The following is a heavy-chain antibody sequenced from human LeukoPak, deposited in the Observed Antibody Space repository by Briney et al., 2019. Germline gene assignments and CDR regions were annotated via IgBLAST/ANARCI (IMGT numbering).Heavy chain of an antibody. CDR2: IFPGDCDT. CDR3: ARRNYGWYDY. D-gene: IGHD3-16*01. J-gene: IGHJ4*02. CDR1: GYSFTSYW. V-gene: IGHV5-51*01. Sequence: GESLKSFCRGSGYSFTSYWIGWVLQLPGKGLQWMVIIFPGDCDTRYSASFQGQVTISADKSISNAYLQWSSLKASDTAMYYCARRNYGWYDYWGQGTLVTVSS.